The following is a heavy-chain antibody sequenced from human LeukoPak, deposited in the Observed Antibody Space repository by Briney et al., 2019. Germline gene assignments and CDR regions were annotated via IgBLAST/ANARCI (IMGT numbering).Heavy chain of an antibody. V-gene: IGHV4-59*01. CDR3: ARAVVPAAHGGDAFDI. CDR2: IYYSGST. J-gene: IGHJ3*02. D-gene: IGHD2-2*01. Sequence: PSETLSLTCTVSGGSISSYYWSWIRQPPGEGLEWIGYIYYSGSTNYNPSLKSRVTISVDTSKNQFSLKLSSVTAADTAVYYCARAVVPAAHGGDAFDIWGQGTMVTVSS. CDR1: GGSISSYY.